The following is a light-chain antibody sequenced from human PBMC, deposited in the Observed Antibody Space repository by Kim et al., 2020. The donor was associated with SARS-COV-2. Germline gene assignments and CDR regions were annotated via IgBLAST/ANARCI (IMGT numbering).Light chain of an antibody. CDR2: RAS. CDR1: QSIGTS. Sequence: LSAAVGDRVTLTCRASQSIGTSLASFQQKSRTSPKVLIYRASSLESGVPSRFSGSGSGTEFTLTITSLQPDDFATYYCQQYYSLSTFGQGTKLEI. CDR3: QQYYSLST. J-gene: IGKJ2*01. V-gene: IGKV1-5*03.